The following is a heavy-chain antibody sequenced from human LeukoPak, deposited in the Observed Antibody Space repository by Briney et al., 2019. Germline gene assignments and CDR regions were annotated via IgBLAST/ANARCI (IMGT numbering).Heavy chain of an antibody. CDR3: ARGGRYGDYGIDY. Sequence: PSETLSLTCAVYGGSFSGYYWSWIRQPPGKGLEWIGEINHSGITNYNPSLKSRVTISVDTSKNQSSLKLSSVTAADTAVYYCARGGRYGDYGIDYWGQGTLVTVSS. CDR1: GGSFSGYY. D-gene: IGHD4-17*01. V-gene: IGHV4-34*01. J-gene: IGHJ4*02. CDR2: INHSGIT.